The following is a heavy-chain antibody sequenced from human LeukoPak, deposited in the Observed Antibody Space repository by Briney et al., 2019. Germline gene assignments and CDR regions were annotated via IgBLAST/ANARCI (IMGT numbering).Heavy chain of an antibody. J-gene: IGHJ4*02. CDR1: GYTFTGYY. V-gene: IGHV1-2*02. D-gene: IGHD6-19*01. Sequence: ASVKVSCKASGYTFTGYYMHWVRQAPGQGLEWMGWINPNSGGTNYAQTFQGRVTMTRDTSISTAYTELTRLRSDDTAVYYCARERPDSSGWFDYWGRGTLVTVSS. CDR3: ARERPDSSGWFDY. CDR2: INPNSGGT.